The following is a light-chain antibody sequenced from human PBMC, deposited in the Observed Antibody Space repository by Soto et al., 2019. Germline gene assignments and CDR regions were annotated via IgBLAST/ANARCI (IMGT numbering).Light chain of an antibody. Sequence: EIVLTQSPGTLSVSPGERVTLSCRASQSVSSNYLAWHQQRPGQAPRLLIYGASSRATGIPDRFSGSGSGTDITLTISGLEPEDFAVYYCQQYGSSPNTFGQGTKLEIK. CDR2: GAS. V-gene: IGKV3-20*01. J-gene: IGKJ2*01. CDR3: QQYGSSPNT. CDR1: QSVSSNY.